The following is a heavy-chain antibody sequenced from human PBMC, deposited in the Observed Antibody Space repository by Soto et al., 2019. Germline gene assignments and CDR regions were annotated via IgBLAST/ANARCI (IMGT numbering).Heavy chain of an antibody. D-gene: IGHD6-13*01. CDR2: ISGSGGST. J-gene: IGHJ4*02. Sequence: EVQLLESGGGLVQPGGSLRLSCAASGFTFSNYAMSWVRQAPGKGLEWVSAISGSGGSTYYADSVKGRFTISRDNSKNTLYLQMNSLRAEDTAVYYCAKLTRGNSSSWYYFDYWGQGTLVTVSS. CDR3: AKLTRGNSSSWYYFDY. CDR1: GFTFSNYA. V-gene: IGHV3-23*01.